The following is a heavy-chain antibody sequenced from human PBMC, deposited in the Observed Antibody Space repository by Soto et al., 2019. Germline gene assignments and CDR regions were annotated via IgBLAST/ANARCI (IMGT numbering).Heavy chain of an antibody. CDR2: ISSSSSYI. Sequence: GGSLRLSCAASGFTFSSYSMNWVRQAPGKGLEWVSSISSSSSYIYYADSVKGRFTISRDNARNSLYLQMNSLRAEDTAVYYCARDLGYCTNGVCYMVYYYYGMDVWGQGTTVTVSS. CDR1: GFTFSSYS. V-gene: IGHV3-21*01. CDR3: ARDLGYCTNGVCYMVYYYYGMDV. D-gene: IGHD2-8*01. J-gene: IGHJ6*02.